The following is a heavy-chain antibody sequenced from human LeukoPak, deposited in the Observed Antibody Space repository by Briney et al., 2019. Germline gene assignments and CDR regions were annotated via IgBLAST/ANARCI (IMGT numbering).Heavy chain of an antibody. CDR3: ARIGDYYGMDV. CDR2: IYYSGST. V-gene: IGHV4-30-4*01. Sequence: SETLSLTCTVSGGSISSDDYYWSWIRQPPGKGLEWIGYIYYSGSTYYNPSLKSRVTISVDTSKNQFSLKLSSVTAADTAVYYCARIGDYYGMDVWGQGTTVTVSS. D-gene: IGHD3-10*01. J-gene: IGHJ6*02. CDR1: GGSISSDDYY.